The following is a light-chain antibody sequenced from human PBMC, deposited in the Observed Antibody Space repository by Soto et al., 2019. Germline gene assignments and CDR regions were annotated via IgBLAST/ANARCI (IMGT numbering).Light chain of an antibody. CDR3: SSYTSSSTYVV. Sequence: QSALTQPASVSGSPGQSITISCTGTSSDVGGYNYVSWYQQHPGKAPKLMIYDVSNRPSGVSNRLSGSKSGNTASLTISGLQAADEADYYCSSYTSSSTYVVFGGGTKLTVL. J-gene: IGLJ2*01. CDR1: SSDVGGYNY. CDR2: DVS. V-gene: IGLV2-14*01.